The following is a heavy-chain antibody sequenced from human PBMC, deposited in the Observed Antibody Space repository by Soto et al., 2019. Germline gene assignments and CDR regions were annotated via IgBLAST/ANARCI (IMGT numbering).Heavy chain of an antibody. CDR1: GGSISSYY. CDR3: ARGYERNFDY. D-gene: IGHD1-20*01. CDR2: IYYSGST. Sequence: PSETLSLTCTVSGGSISSYYWSWIRQPPGKGLEWIGYIYYSGSTNYNPSLKSRVTISVDTSKDQFSLKLSSVTAADTAVYYCARGYERNFDYWGQGTLVTVSS. J-gene: IGHJ4*02. V-gene: IGHV4-59*01.